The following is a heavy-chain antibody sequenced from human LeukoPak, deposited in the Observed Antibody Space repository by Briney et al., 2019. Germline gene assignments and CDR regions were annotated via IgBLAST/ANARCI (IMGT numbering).Heavy chain of an antibody. CDR2: ISAYNGNT. CDR3: ARAAYYDYVWGSYRYASPLDY. CDR1: GYTFTSYG. Sequence: ASVKVSCKASGYTFTSYGISWVRQAPGQGLEWMGWISAYNGNTNYAQKLQGRVTMTTYTSTSTAYMELRSLRSDDTAVYYCARAAYYDYVWGSYRYASPLDYWGPGTLVTVSS. V-gene: IGHV1-18*01. J-gene: IGHJ4*02. D-gene: IGHD3-16*02.